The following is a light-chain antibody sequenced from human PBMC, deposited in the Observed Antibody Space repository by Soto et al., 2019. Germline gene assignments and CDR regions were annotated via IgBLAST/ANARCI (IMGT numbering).Light chain of an antibody. J-gene: IGLJ1*01. CDR3: GSYTGTIYV. V-gene: IGLV2-14*01. Sequence: QSVLTQSPSVSAAPGQTVTISCSGSSSNIGNNYVSWYQQLPGTAPKLIIYEVSNRPSGVSSRFSGSMSGNTASLTISGLQAEDEADYYCGSYTGTIYVFGTGTKVTVL. CDR2: EVS. CDR1: SSNIGNNY.